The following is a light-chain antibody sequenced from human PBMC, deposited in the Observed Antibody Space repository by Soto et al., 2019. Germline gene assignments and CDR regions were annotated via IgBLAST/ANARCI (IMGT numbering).Light chain of an antibody. V-gene: IGKV1-39*01. CDR1: QSISSY. J-gene: IGKJ1*01. CDR2: AAS. CDR3: QQSYSTHTWT. Sequence: DIQMTQSPSSLSASVGDRFTITCLAIQSISSYLNWYQQKPWKAPKLLIYAASSLQSGVPSRFSGSGSGTDFTLTISSLQHEDFANYYCQQSYSTHTWTFGQGTKVDIK.